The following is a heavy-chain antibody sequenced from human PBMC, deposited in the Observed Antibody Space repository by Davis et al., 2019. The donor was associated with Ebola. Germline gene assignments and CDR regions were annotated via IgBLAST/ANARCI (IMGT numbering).Heavy chain of an antibody. CDR2: IYHSGST. CDR1: GGSISSSNW. D-gene: IGHD3-22*01. CDR3: ARRGYYYDSSGYYAGGMDV. Sequence: MPSETLSLTCAVSGGSISSSNWWSWVRQPPGKGLEWLGEIYHSGSTNYNPSLKSRVTISVDTSKNQFSLKLSSVTAADTAVYYCARRGYYYDSSGYYAGGMDVWGQGTTVTVSS. V-gene: IGHV4-4*02. J-gene: IGHJ6*02.